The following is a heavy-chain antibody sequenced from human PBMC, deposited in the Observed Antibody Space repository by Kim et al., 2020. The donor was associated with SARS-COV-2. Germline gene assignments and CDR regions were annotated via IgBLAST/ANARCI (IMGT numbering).Heavy chain of an antibody. CDR2: INPANGAT. V-gene: IGHV1-2*06. J-gene: IGHJ4*02. Sequence: ASVKVSCKASGYAFSSYYMHWVRQAPGQGLEWMGRINPANGATNYAQKFQGRVTMTRDTSISTAYMDLSTLRSDDTAMYYCATLGGGDSTYYFDSWGQGT. D-gene: IGHD2-21*02. CDR3: ATLGGGDSTYYFDS. CDR1: GYAFSSYY.